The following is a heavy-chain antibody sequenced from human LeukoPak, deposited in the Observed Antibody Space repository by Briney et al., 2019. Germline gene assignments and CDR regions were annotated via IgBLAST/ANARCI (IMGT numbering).Heavy chain of an antibody. V-gene: IGHV3-23*01. CDR1: GFTFSTYA. CDR2: ISSTGGST. J-gene: IGHJ4*02. Sequence: GGSLRLSCAASGFTFSTYAMSWVRQAPGKGLEWVSVISSTGGSTFYADSVKGRFTISRDNSKNTLYLQMNSLRVEDTAVYYCAKGGNGGYYSHTEYWDQGTLLTVPS. CDR3: AKGGNGGYYSHTEY. D-gene: IGHD3-22*01.